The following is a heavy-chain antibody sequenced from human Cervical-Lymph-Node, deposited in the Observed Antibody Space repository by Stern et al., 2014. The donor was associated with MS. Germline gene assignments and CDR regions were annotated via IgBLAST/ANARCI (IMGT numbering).Heavy chain of an antibody. J-gene: IGHJ4*02. CDR3: ARHCGFRPGCIDY. D-gene: IGHD2-21*01. CDR2: IFPGGSDI. CDR1: GYTFTSYW. Sequence: EVQLVESGPEVKRPGQSLKISCQASGYTFTSYWIGWVRQMPGKGLEWIAIIFPGGSDIRYSPSFHGQGTISADKSSSTAYLQWNNLKASDTAIYYCARHCGFRPGCIDYWGQGTLVTVSS. V-gene: IGHV5-51*01.